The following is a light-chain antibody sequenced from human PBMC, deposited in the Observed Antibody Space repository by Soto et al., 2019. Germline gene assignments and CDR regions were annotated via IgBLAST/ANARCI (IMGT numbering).Light chain of an antibody. V-gene: IGKV3-20*01. Sequence: EIVLTQSPGTLSLSPGARAPLSCRASQSVRNSLLAWYQQKPGQPPRLLIYDASTRATATPERFSGSGSGTDFTLTISRLEPEDFAVYYCHQYDTIVQTFGQGTKVDI. CDR1: QSVRNSL. J-gene: IGKJ1*01. CDR2: DAS. CDR3: HQYDTIVQT.